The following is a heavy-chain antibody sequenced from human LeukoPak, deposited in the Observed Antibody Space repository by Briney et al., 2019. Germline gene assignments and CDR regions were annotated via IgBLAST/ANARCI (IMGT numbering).Heavy chain of an antibody. CDR2: ISGSGGST. CDR1: GFTFSSYA. CDR3: AKDSSPYYDFWSGYYPFDY. V-gene: IGHV3-23*01. Sequence: GGSLSLSCAASGFTFSSYAMSWVRQAPGKGLEWVSAISGSGGSTYYADSVKGRFTISRDNSKNTLYLQMNSLRAEDTAVYYCAKDSSPYYDFWSGYYPFDYWGQGTLVTVSS. J-gene: IGHJ4*02. D-gene: IGHD3-3*01.